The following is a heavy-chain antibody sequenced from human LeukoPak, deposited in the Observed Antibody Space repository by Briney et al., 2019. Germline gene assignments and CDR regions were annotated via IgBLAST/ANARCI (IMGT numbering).Heavy chain of an antibody. CDR1: GFTFSNYA. Sequence: GGSLRLSCTASGFTFSNYAMHWVRQAPGKGLEWVAVISYDGSNKYYADSVKGRFTISRDNSKNTLYLQMNSLRTEDTAVYYCAKAEGYDILTGLDYWGQGTLVTVSS. J-gene: IGHJ4*02. V-gene: IGHV3-30-3*01. CDR3: AKAEGYDILTGLDY. D-gene: IGHD3-9*01. CDR2: ISYDGSNK.